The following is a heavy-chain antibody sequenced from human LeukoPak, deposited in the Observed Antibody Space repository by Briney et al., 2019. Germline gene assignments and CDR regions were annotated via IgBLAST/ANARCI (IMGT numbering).Heavy chain of an antibody. CDR1: GGSISSGGYS. V-gene: IGHV4-30-2*01. CDR3: ASGGYSYGFDY. J-gene: IGHJ4*02. D-gene: IGHD5-18*01. CDR2: IYHNGDT. Sequence: PSQTLSLTCAVSGGSISSGGYSWSWIRQPPGKGLEWIGYIYHNGDTYYSPSLKSRVTISVDRSKNQLSLKLSSVTAADTAMYYCASGGYSYGFDYWGQGTLVTVSS.